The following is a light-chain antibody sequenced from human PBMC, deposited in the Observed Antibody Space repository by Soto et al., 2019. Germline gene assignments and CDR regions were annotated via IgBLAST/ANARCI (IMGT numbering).Light chain of an antibody. CDR1: RTDVGGYNF. Sequence: QSALTQPASVSGSPGQSITISCTGTRTDVGGYNFVSWYQQHPGKAPKLIIYEVSNRPSGVSNRFSGSKSDNTASLAISGLQGEDEADYYGCADVSRKTHVLGNGTKGTVL. CDR3: CADVSRKTHV. V-gene: IGLV2-14*01. CDR2: EVS. J-gene: IGLJ1*01.